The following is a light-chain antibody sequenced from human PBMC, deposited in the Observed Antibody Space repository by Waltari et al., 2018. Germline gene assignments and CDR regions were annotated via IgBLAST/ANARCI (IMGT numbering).Light chain of an antibody. CDR3: LSRDTTSTRV. CDR1: SLRRYY. CDR2: GQD. J-gene: IGLJ3*02. V-gene: IGLV3-19*01. Sequence: SSELTQDPAVSVALGQTVSITCQGDSLRRYYSSWYQQRPGQAPILTLYGQDNRPSGIPDRFSDSASGNTASLTITGAQAEDEADYYCLSRDTTSTRVFGGGTRLTV.